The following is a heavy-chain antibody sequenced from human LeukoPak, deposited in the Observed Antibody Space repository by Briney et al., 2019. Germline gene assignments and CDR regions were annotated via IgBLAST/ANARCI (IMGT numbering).Heavy chain of an antibody. V-gene: IGHV4-4*02. D-gene: IGHD2-8*01. CDR1: GGSISSSNW. CDR2: IYHSGST. CDR3: AGVGYCTNGVCYNPSV. Sequence: PSETLSLTCAVSGGSISSSNWWSWVRQPPGKGLEWIGEIYHSGSTNYNPSLKSRVTISVDTSKNQFSLKLSSVTAADTAVYYCAGVGYCTNGVCYNPSVWGQGTLVTVSS. J-gene: IGHJ4*02.